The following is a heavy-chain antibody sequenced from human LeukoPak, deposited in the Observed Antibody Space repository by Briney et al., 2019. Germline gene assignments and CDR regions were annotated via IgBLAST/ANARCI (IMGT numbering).Heavy chain of an antibody. J-gene: IGHJ3*02. CDR2: IYTSENT. D-gene: IGHD1-26*01. Sequence: PSETLSLTCTVSGGSISSGSYYWNWIRQPAGKGLEWIGRIYTSENTNYNPSLKSRVTISVDTSKNQFSLRLSSVTAADTAVYYCARDVGTTQRNAFDIWGQGTMVSVSS. CDR1: GGSISSGSYY. CDR3: ARDVGTTQRNAFDI. V-gene: IGHV4-61*02.